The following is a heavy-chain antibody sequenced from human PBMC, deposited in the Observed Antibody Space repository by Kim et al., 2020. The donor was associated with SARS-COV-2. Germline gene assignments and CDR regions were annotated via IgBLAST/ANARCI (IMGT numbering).Heavy chain of an antibody. Sequence: KGRFTISRDNSKNTLYLQMSSLRAEDTAVYYCVKDGGGYCSSTSCYTFDYWGQGTLVTVSS. J-gene: IGHJ4*02. CDR3: VKDGGGYCSSTSCYTFDY. D-gene: IGHD2-2*01. V-gene: IGHV3-64D*06.